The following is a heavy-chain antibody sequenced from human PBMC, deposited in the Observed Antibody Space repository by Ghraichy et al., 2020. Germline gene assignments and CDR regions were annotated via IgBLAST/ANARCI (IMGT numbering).Heavy chain of an antibody. CDR3: ARAGGRGYYYYYYYMDV. D-gene: IGHD3-10*01. CDR2: INPNSGGT. Sequence: ASVKVSCKASGYTFTGYYMHWVRQAPGQGLEWMGRINPNSGGTNYAQKFQGRVTMTRDTSISTAYMELSRLRSDDTAVYYCARAGGRGYYYYYYYMDVWGKGTTVTVSS. J-gene: IGHJ6*03. V-gene: IGHV1-2*06. CDR1: GYTFTGYY.